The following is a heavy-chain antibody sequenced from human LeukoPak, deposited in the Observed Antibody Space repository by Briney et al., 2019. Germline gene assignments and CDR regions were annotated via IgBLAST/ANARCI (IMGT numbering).Heavy chain of an antibody. CDR2: IYYSGST. D-gene: IGHD3-22*01. Sequence: SETLSLTCTVSGGSISSSSYYWGWLRQPPGKGLEWIGSIYYSGSTYYNPSLKSRVTISVDTSKNQFSLRLSSVTAADTAVYYCARVRYYYDSSGPVDYWGQGTLVTVSS. CDR3: ARVRYYYDSSGPVDY. J-gene: IGHJ4*02. CDR1: GGSISSSSYY. V-gene: IGHV4-39*07.